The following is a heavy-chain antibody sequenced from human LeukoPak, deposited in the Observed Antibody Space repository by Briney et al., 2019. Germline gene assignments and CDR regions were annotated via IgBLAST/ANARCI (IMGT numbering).Heavy chain of an antibody. CDR1: AYTFTAYY. CDR2: INPNSGGT. Sequence: GASVKVSCKASAYTFTAYYMHWVRQPPGQGLEWMGWINPNSGGTNYAQKFQGRVTMTRDTSISTAHMELSSLKSDDTAVYYCARDRGGDSSSGYYYFDYWGQGTLVTVSS. CDR3: ARDRGGDSSSGYYYFDY. J-gene: IGHJ4*02. V-gene: IGHV1-2*02. D-gene: IGHD6-13*01.